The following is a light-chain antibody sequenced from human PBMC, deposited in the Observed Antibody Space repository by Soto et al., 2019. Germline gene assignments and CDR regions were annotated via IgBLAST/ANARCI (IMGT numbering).Light chain of an antibody. CDR3: QSYASSMSVI. CDR1: SSNIGAGYD. J-gene: IGLJ2*01. CDR2: GNS. V-gene: IGLV1-40*01. Sequence: QSVLTQPPSVSGAPGQRVTISCTGSSSNIGAGYDVHWYQQLPGTTPKLLIYGNSNRTSGVADRFYGSKSGTSASLAITGLQAEDEADYYCQSYASSMSVIFGGGTKVTVL.